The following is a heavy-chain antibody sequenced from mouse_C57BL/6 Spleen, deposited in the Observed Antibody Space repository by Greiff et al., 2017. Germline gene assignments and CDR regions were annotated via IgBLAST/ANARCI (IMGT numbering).Heavy chain of an antibody. J-gene: IGHJ4*01. D-gene: IGHD3-2*02. CDR2: IDPSDSYT. V-gene: IGHV1-69*01. CDR3: ARGTCAQAASPYAMDY. Sequence: QVQLQQPGAELVMPGASVKLSCKASGYTFTSYWMNWVKQRPGQGLEWIGEIDPSDSYTNYNQKFKGKSTFTVDKSSSTAYMQLSSLTSEDSAVYSCARGTCAQAASPYAMDYWGQGTSVTVSS. CDR1: GYTFTSYW.